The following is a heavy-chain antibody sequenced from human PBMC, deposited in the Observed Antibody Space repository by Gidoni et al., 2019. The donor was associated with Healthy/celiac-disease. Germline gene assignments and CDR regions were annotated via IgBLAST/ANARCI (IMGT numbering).Heavy chain of an antibody. D-gene: IGHD6-19*01. CDR2: IYYSGST. Sequence: SGPGLVKPSETLSLTCTVSGGSISSSSYYWGWIRQPPGKGLEWIGSIYYSGSTYYNPSLKSRVTISVDTSKNQFSLKLSSVTAADTAVYYCARLPRYSSGWNRIHWGQGTLVTVSS. V-gene: IGHV4-39*01. J-gene: IGHJ4*02. CDR1: GGSISSSSYY. CDR3: ARLPRYSSGWNRIH.